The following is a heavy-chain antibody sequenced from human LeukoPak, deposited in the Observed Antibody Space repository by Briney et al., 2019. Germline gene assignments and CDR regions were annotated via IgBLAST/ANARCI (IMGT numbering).Heavy chain of an antibody. CDR1: GGSISSSSYY. CDR2: IYYSGST. D-gene: IGHD3-3*01. J-gene: IGHJ3*02. V-gene: IGHV4-39*07. Sequence: SSETLSLTCTVSGGSISSSSYYWGWIRQPPGKGLEWIGSIYYSGSTYYNPSLKSRVTISVDTSKNQFSLKLSSVTAADTAVYYCARVVRFLEWLTESDDAFDIWGQGTMVTVSS. CDR3: ARVVRFLEWLTESDDAFDI.